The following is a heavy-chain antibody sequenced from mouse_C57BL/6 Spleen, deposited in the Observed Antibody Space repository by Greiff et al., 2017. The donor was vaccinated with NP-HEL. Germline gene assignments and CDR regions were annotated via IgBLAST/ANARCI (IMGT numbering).Heavy chain of an antibody. Sequence: EVQLQQSGAELVRPGASVKLSCTASGFNIKDYYMHWVKQRPEQGLEWIGRIDPEDGDTEYAPKFQGKATMTADTSSNTAYLQLSSLTSEDTAVYYCTTWWVITTVVPSRYFDYWGQGTTLTVSS. V-gene: IGHV14-1*01. J-gene: IGHJ2*01. CDR3: TTWWVITTVVPSRYFDY. CDR1: GFNIKDYY. CDR2: IDPEDGDT. D-gene: IGHD1-1*01.